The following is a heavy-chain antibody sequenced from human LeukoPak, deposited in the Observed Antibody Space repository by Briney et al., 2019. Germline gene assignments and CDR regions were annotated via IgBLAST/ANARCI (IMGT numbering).Heavy chain of an antibody. CDR3: ARGRYYYDSSGYYGFDP. V-gene: IGHV3-21*04. D-gene: IGHD3-22*01. J-gene: IGHJ5*02. CDR1: GFTFSSFS. CDR2: ISSGSTYI. Sequence: GRSLRLSCAASGFTFSSFSMNWVRQAPGKGLEWISSISSGSTYIHYADSVKGRFTISRDNAKNSLYLQMDSLRAEDTAVYYRARGRYYYDSSGYYGFDPWGQGTLVTVSS.